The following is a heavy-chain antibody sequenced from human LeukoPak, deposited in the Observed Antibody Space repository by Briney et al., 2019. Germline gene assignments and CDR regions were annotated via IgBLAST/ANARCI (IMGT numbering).Heavy chain of an antibody. CDR1: GGSISSGDYY. Sequence: PSETLSLTCTVSGGSISSGDYYWSWIRQPPGKGLEWIGYIYYSGSTNYNPSLKSRVTISVDTSKNQFSLKLSSVTAADTAVYYCASQTISFGVVLHPSGFDYWGQGTLVTVSS. V-gene: IGHV4-61*08. J-gene: IGHJ4*02. CDR3: ASQTISFGVVLHPSGFDY. D-gene: IGHD3-3*01. CDR2: IYYSGST.